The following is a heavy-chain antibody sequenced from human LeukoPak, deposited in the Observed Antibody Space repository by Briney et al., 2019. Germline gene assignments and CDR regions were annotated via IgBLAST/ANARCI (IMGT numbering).Heavy chain of an antibody. CDR3: AREGMNGYSTYYFDY. J-gene: IGHJ4*02. CDR2: IYTSGST. Sequence: PSETLSLTCTVSGGSISSYYWSWIRQPAGKGLEWIGRIYTSGSTNYNPSLKSRVTMSVDTSKNQFSLKLSSVTAADTAVYYCAREGMNGYSTYYFDYWGQGTLVTASS. V-gene: IGHV4-4*07. D-gene: IGHD2-15*01. CDR1: GGSISSYY.